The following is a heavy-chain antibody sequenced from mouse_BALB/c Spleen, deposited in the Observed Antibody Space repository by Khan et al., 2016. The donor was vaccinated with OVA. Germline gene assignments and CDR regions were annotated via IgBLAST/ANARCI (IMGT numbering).Heavy chain of an antibody. D-gene: IGHD1-1*01. CDR1: GYTFTNYG. J-gene: IGHJ4*01. V-gene: IGHV9-3-1*01. CDR2: INTYTGEP. Sequence: QIQLVQSGPELKKPGETVKISCKASGYTFTNYGMNWVKQAPGKGLKWMGWINTYTGEPAYVDDFMGRFAFSLETSASTAYLQINNLKNEDTATYFCARVGYYGTMDYWGQGTSVTVSS. CDR3: ARVGYYGTMDY.